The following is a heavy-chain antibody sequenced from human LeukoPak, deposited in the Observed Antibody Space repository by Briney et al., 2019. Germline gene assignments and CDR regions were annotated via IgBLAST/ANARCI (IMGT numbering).Heavy chain of an antibody. V-gene: IGHV4-59*08. Sequence: SETLSLTCTVSGDSISSYFWSWIRQPPGKGLEWIGFLLSSGSTNYNPSLKSRVTISVDTSKNQFSLKLSSVTAADTAVYYRARRDRFGYLSLDYWGQGTLVTVSS. CDR2: LLSSGST. J-gene: IGHJ4*02. CDR1: GDSISSYF. D-gene: IGHD5-18*01. CDR3: ARRDRFGYLSLDY.